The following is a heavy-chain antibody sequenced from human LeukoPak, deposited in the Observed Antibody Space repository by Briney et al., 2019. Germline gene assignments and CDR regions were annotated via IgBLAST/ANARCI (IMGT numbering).Heavy chain of an antibody. J-gene: IGHJ4*02. D-gene: IGHD2-15*01. V-gene: IGHV3-23*01. Sequence: SGGSLRLSCAASGFTFSSYGMSWVRQAPGKGLEWVSAISGSGGSTYYGDSVKGRFTISRDNSKNTLYLQLNSLRADDTAIYYYARGTANYCSGGSCYLAYWGQGTLVTVSS. CDR3: ARGTANYCSGGSCYLAY. CDR1: GFTFSSYG. CDR2: ISGSGGST.